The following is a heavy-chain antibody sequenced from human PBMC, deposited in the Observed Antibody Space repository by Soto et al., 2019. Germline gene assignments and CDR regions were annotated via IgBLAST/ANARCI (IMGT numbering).Heavy chain of an antibody. V-gene: IGHV4-39*01. J-gene: IGHJ5*02. CDR2: IYYSGST. Sequence: SQTLSLTCTVSGGSISSSSYYWGWIRQPPGKGLEWIGSIYYSGSTYYNPSLKSRGTISVDTSKNQFSLKLGSVTAADTAVYYCARHQYDYVWGSYRFPNWFDPWGQGTLVTVSS. CDR1: GGSISSSSYY. D-gene: IGHD3-16*02. CDR3: ARHQYDYVWGSYRFPNWFDP.